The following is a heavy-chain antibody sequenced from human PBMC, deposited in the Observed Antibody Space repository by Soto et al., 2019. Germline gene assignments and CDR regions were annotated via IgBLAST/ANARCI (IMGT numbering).Heavy chain of an antibody. CDR3: ARDRRITIFGMVFSIFDY. CDR1: GGSISSGY. Sequence: SETLSLTCTVSGGSISSGYWIWIRQPPGKGLEWIGYIYYSGNTNYNPSLKSRVTISVDTSKNQFSLKLSSVTAADTAVYYCARDRRITIFGMVFSIFDYWGQGTPVTVSS. CDR2: IYYSGNT. J-gene: IGHJ4*02. D-gene: IGHD3-3*01. V-gene: IGHV4-59*01.